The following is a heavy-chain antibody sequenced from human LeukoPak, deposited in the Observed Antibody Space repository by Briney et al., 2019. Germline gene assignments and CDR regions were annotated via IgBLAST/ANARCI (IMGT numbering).Heavy chain of an antibody. J-gene: IGHJ4*02. Sequence: SETLSLTCTVSGDSISGGDYYWSWIRQPAGKGLEWIGRIYTSGSTNYNPSLKSRVTMSVDTSKNQISLKLSSVTAADTAVYYCARVAIFGVVEYYFDYWGQGTLVTVSS. CDR3: ARVAIFGVVEYYFDY. CDR1: GDSISGGDYY. V-gene: IGHV4-4*07. CDR2: IYTSGST. D-gene: IGHD3-3*01.